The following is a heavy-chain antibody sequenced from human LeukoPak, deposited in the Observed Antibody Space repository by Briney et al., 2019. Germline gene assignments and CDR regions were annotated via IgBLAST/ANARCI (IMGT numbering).Heavy chain of an antibody. D-gene: IGHD3-10*01. CDR3: ARGRPMVRGVYNWFDP. J-gene: IGHJ5*02. CDR1: GYTFTSYD. CDR2: MNPNSGNT. V-gene: IGHV1-8*03. Sequence: ASVKVSCKASGYTFTSYDINWVRQATGQGLEWMGWMNPNSGNTGYAQKFRGRVTITRNTSISTAYMELSSLRSEDTAVYYCARGRPMVRGVYNWFDPWGQGTLVTVSS.